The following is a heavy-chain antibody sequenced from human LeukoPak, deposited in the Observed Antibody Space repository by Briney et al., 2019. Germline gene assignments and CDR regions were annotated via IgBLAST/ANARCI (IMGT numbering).Heavy chain of an antibody. CDR2: IYYSGST. D-gene: IGHD3-10*01. J-gene: IGHJ6*02. CDR1: GGSISSGGYY. CDR3: ARERRFGGYGMDV. V-gene: IGHV4-31*03. Sequence: SETLSLTCTVSGGSISSGGYYWSWIRQHPGKGLEWIGYIYYSGSTYYNPSLKSRVTISVDTSKNQFSLKLSSVTAADTAVYYCARERRFGGYGMDVWGQGTTVTVSS.